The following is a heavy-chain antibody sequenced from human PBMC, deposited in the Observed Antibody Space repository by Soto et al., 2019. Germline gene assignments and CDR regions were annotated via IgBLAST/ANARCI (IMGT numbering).Heavy chain of an antibody. CDR3: AGVSWFRGMDV. CDR1: GDSVSSNIAA. D-gene: IGHD3-10*01. Sequence: SQTLSLTCAISGDSVSSNIAAWNCIRQSPSRGLEWLGRTYYRSTWSNDYAVSVKSRISINPDTSKNQVSLQLFSVTPEDTAVYYCAGVSWFRGMDVWGQGTTVTVSS. V-gene: IGHV6-1*01. CDR2: TYYRSTWSN. J-gene: IGHJ6*02.